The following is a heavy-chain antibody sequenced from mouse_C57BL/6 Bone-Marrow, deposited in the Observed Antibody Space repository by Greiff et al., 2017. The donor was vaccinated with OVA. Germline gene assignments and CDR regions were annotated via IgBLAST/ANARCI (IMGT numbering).Heavy chain of an antibody. CDR2: INYDGSST. CDR1: GFTFSDYY. D-gene: IGHD1-1*01. Sequence: EVKLMESEGGLVQPGSSMKLSCTASGFTFSDYYMAWVRQVPEKGLEWVANINYDGSSTYYLDSLKSRFIISRDNAKNILYLQMSSLKSEDTATYYCAREGGYYGSSYWYFDVWGTGTTVTVSS. CDR3: AREGGYYGSSYWYFDV. J-gene: IGHJ1*03. V-gene: IGHV5-16*01.